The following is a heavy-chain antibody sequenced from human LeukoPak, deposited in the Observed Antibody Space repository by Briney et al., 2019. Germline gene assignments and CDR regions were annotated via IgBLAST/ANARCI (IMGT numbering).Heavy chain of an antibody. D-gene: IGHD6-13*01. CDR1: GFTFNNYN. CDR3: AREGYWSTNWYKFGSLLRYFDL. CDR2: ITSSGTYI. V-gene: IGHV3-21*01. Sequence: GGSLRLSCAASGFTFNNYNMNWVRQAPGRALEWVSSITSSGTYIFYADSVKGRFTISRDNAKNSLYLQMNSLRAEDTAVYYCAREGYWSTNWYKFGSLLRYFDLWGRGTLVTVSS. J-gene: IGHJ2*01.